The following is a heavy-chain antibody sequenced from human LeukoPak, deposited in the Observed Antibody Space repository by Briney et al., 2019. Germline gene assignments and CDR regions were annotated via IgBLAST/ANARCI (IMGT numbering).Heavy chain of an antibody. J-gene: IGHJ5*02. Sequence: ASVKVSCKASGYTFTGYYMHWVRQAPGQGLGWMGWINPNSGGTNYAQKFQGRVTMTRDTSISTAYMELSRLRSDDTAVYYCARDRDYGDYLFDPWGQGTLVTVSS. CDR1: GYTFTGYY. V-gene: IGHV1-2*02. CDR2: INPNSGGT. D-gene: IGHD4-17*01. CDR3: ARDRDYGDYLFDP.